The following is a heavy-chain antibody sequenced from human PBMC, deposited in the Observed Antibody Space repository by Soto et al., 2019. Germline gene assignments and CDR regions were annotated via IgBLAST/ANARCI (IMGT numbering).Heavy chain of an antibody. V-gene: IGHV1-18*01. CDR3: ARDWSALTLPDV. CDR2: ISVYSGDT. CDR1: GFTFTSSA. J-gene: IGHJ6*02. Sequence: ASVKFSCKASGFTFTSSAVQWVRQAPGQRLEWMGWISVYSGDTSYAQRFQGRVTLTTDTSTTTAYMELRSLRSDDTAVYYCARDWSALTLPDVWGQGTTVTVSS. D-gene: IGHD3-3*01.